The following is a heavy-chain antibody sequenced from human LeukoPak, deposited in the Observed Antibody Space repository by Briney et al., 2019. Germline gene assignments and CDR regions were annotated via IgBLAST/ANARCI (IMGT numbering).Heavy chain of an antibody. V-gene: IGHV1-24*01. D-gene: IGHD3-9*01. CDR2: FDPEDGET. CDR1: GYTLTELS. J-gene: IGHJ4*02. Sequence: ASVKVSCKVSGYTLTELSMHWVRQAPGKGLEWMGGFDPEDGETIYAQKFQGRVTMTEDTSTDTAYMELSSLRSEDTAVYYCARDVLTGYQPALSHFDYWGQGTLVTVSS. CDR3: ARDVLTGYQPALSHFDY.